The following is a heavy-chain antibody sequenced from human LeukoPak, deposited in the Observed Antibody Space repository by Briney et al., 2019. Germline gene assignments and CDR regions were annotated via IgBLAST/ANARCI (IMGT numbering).Heavy chain of an antibody. CDR1: GGSFSGYY. V-gene: IGHV4-59*10. Sequence: SETLSLTCAVYGGSFSGYYWSWIRQPAGKGPEWIGRIYTSGSTNYNPSLKSRVTMSVDTSKNQFSLKLSSVTAADTAVYYCARYSSSWSLDYWGQGTLVTVSS. J-gene: IGHJ4*02. CDR3: ARYSSSWSLDY. CDR2: IYTSGST. D-gene: IGHD6-13*01.